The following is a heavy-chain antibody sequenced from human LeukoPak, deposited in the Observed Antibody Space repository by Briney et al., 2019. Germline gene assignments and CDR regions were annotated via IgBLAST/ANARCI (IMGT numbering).Heavy chain of an antibody. J-gene: IGHJ4*02. CDR3: ARESEGPAGDYYDSSGYPSRVY. CDR2: ISSSSSYI. D-gene: IGHD3-22*01. CDR1: GFTFSSYS. Sequence: GGSLRLSCAASGFTFSSYSMNWVRQAPGKGLEWVSSISSSSSYIYYADSVKGRFTISRDNAKNSLYLQMDSLRAEDTAVYYCARESEGPAGDYYDSSGYPSRVYWGQGTLVTVSS. V-gene: IGHV3-21*01.